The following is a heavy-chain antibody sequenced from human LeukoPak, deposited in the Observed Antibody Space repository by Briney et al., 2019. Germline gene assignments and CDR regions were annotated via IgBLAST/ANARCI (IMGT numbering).Heavy chain of an antibody. J-gene: IGHJ4*02. V-gene: IGHV3-7*05. CDR2: IKQDGSDK. CDR3: ASYCISRSCDSVLDY. Sequence: PGGSLRLTCAASGFSLSDYWMSWVRQAPGKGLEWVASIKQDGSDKVYVDSVKGRFTISRDNAKNSLFLQMKSLRAEDTAVYYCASYCISRSCDSVLDYWGQGTLVTVSS. CDR1: GFSLSDYW. D-gene: IGHD2-15*01.